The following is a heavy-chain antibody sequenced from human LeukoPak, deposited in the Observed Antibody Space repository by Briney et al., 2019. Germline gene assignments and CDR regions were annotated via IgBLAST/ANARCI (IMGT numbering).Heavy chain of an antibody. CDR2: IYYSGNT. CDR1: GVSISSSNSY. J-gene: IGHJ6*04. CDR3: ARDMLHCSRTRCQSIMDV. D-gene: IGHD2-2*01. V-gene: IGHV4-39*07. Sequence: SETLSLTCTVSGVSISSSNSYWGWIRQPPGKGLEWIVSIYYSGNTYYNASLKSQASISIDTSKNQFSLRLRSVTAADTAVYYCARDMLHCSRTRCQSIMDVWGKGTTVTISS.